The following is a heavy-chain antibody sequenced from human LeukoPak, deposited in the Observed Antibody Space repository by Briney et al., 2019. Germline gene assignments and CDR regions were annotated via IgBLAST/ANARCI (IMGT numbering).Heavy chain of an antibody. V-gene: IGHV3-15*01. CDR1: GIPFIDAW. D-gene: IGHD2-15*01. J-gene: IGHJ4*02. CDR2: IKGTTADGTT. Sequence: GGSLRLSCELSGIPFIDAWMSWVRQAPGKGLEWVGRIKGTTADGTTAYAAPVKGRFLISRDDSQRMVYLQTDSLKTEDTAVYFCTWVDCSGGSCYFASWGQGTQVTVSS. CDR3: TWVDCSGGSCYFAS.